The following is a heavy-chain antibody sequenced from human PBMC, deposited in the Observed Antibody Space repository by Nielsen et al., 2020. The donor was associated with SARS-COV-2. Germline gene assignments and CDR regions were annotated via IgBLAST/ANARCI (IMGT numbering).Heavy chain of an antibody. CDR1: GYSFTSYW. J-gene: IGHJ4*02. CDR2: IYPGDSDT. Sequence: GESLKISCTGSGYSFTSYWIGWVRQMPGKGLEWMGIIYPGDSDTRYSPSFQGQVTISADKSISTAYLQWSSLKASDTAMYYCARHGADCSGGSCPPGPDYWGQGTLVTVSS. V-gene: IGHV5-51*01. D-gene: IGHD2-15*01. CDR3: ARHGADCSGGSCPPGPDY.